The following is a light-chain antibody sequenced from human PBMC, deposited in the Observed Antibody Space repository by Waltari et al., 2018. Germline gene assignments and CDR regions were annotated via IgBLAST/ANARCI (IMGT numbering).Light chain of an antibody. CDR1: QSISSW. CDR2: NAS. J-gene: IGKJ1*01. CDR3: QQYNSHSWT. V-gene: IGKV1-5*03. Sequence: DIQMTQSPSTLSASVGDRVTITCRASQSISSWCAWYQQKPGKAPKLLIYNASSLESGVPSRFSGSGSGTEFTRTISSLQPDDFATYYCQQYNSHSWTFGQGTKVDIK.